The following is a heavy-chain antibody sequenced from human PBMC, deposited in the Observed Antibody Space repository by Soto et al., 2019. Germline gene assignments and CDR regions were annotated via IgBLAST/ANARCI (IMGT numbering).Heavy chain of an antibody. CDR1: GFTFSDYD. D-gene: IGHD6-6*01. V-gene: IGHV3-11*01. CDR2: ISSSGTTT. Sequence: QVQLVESGGGLVGPGGSLRLSCAASGFTFSDYDMSWIRQAPGKGLEWVLCISSSGTTTYYADSVKGRFTISRDNAKNSLYVEMNSLRVEDTAVDYCARKGLRAARPTHWGQGTLVTVSS. CDR3: ARKGLRAARPTH. J-gene: IGHJ4*02.